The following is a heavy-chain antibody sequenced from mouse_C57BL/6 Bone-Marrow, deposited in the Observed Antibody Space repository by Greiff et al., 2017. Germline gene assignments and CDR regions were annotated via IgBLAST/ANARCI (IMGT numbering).Heavy chain of an antibody. J-gene: IGHJ4*01. Sequence: EVMLVESEGGLVQPGSSMKLSCTASGFTFSDYYMAWVRQVPEQGLEWVANINHDGSSTYYLDSLKSRFIISRDNAKNILYLQMSSLKSEDTATYYCARDSHYGRGTYAMDYWGQGTSVTVSS. CDR3: ARDSHYGRGTYAMDY. V-gene: IGHV5-16*01. D-gene: IGHD1-1*01. CDR1: GFTFSDYY. CDR2: INHDGSST.